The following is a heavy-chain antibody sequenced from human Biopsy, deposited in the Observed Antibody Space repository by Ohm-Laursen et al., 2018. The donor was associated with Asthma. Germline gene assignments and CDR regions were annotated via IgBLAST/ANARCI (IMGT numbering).Heavy chain of an antibody. D-gene: IGHD3-16*01. CDR3: SRAVDYSHYYGLDV. CDR2: ISVYNGNT. V-gene: IGHV1-18*01. Sequence: ASVKVSCKTSGYTFNSAGITWVRQAPGQGLEWMGWISVYNGNTKVAQKPQDRVTMITDTSTSTAYMELRSLGSDDTAVYFCSRAVDYSHYYGLDVWGQGTTVTVS. J-gene: IGHJ6*02. CDR1: GYTFNSAG.